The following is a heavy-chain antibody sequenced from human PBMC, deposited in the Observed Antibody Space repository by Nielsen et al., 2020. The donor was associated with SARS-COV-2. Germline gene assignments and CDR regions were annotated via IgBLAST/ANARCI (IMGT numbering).Heavy chain of an antibody. CDR1: GCTLTELS. CDR3: ATDLPALKGYDYVH. V-gene: IGHV1-24*01. CDR2: FDPEDGET. D-gene: IGHD3-16*01. Sequence: ASVKVSCKVSGCTLTELSMHWVRQAPGKGLEWMGGFDPEDGETIYAQKFQGRVTMTEDTSTDTAYMELSSLRSEDTAVYYCATDLPALKGYDYVHWGQGTLVTVSS. J-gene: IGHJ4*02.